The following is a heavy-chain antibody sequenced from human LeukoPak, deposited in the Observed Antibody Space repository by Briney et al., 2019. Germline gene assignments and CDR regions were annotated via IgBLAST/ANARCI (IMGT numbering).Heavy chain of an antibody. D-gene: IGHD3-10*01. CDR1: GFIFTDYY. V-gene: IGHV3-11*01. Sequence: GGSLRLSCSASGFIFTDYYMSWIRQAPGKGLEWVSYISPSGTAIYNGDSVKGRFTISRDNAKKSLYLQMNSLRAEDTAVYYCARDYNCWGQGTLVTVSS. CDR3: ARDYNC. CDR2: ISPSGTAI. J-gene: IGHJ4*02.